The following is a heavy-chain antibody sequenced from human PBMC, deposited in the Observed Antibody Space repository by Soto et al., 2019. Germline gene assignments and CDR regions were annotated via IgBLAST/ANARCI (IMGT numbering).Heavy chain of an antibody. Sequence: QVQLQQWGAGLLKPSETLSLTCAVYGGSFSGYYWSWIRQPPGKGLEWIGEINHSGSTNYNPSLKSRVTISVDTSKNQFSLKLSSVTAADPAVYYCANRDGSYLDYWGQGTLVTVSS. V-gene: IGHV4-34*01. CDR1: GGSFSGYY. D-gene: IGHD3-16*02. CDR2: INHSGST. J-gene: IGHJ4*02. CDR3: ANRDGSYLDY.